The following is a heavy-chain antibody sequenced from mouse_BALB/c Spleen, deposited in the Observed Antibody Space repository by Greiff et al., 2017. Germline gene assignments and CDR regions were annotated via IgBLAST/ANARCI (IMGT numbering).Heavy chain of an antibody. CDR2: IWRGGST. J-gene: IGHJ4*01. CDR1: GFSLTSYG. V-gene: IGHV2-5-1*01. CDR3: AKTYYDYDRAMDY. Sequence: QVHVKQSGPSLVQPSQSLSITCTVSGFSLTSYGVHWVRQSPGKGLEWLGVIWRGGSTDYNAAFMSRLSITKDNSKSQVFFKMNSLQADDTAIYYCAKTYYDYDRAMDYWGQGTSVTVSS. D-gene: IGHD2-4*01.